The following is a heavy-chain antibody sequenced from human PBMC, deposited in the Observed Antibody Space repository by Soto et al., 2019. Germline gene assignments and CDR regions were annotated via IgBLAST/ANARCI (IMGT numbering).Heavy chain of an antibody. Sequence: QVQLVQSGAEVKKPGASVKVSCKASGYTFSDYAMHWVRQAPGQRLEWMGWINAGTGHTTYVQKFQGRVTITRDTSASTAYMELSSLRSEDTAVYYCASVDYGDYWGQGTLVTVSS. CDR2: INAGTGHT. CDR1: GYTFSDYA. CDR3: ASVDYGDY. D-gene: IGHD3-16*01. V-gene: IGHV1-3*01. J-gene: IGHJ4*02.